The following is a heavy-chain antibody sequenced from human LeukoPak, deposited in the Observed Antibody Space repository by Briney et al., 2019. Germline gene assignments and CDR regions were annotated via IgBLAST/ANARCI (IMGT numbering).Heavy chain of an antibody. Sequence: GSLRLSCAASGFTVSSNYMSWVRQAPGKGLEWVSVIYSGGSTYYADSVKGRFTISRDNSKNTLYLQMNSLRAEDTAVYYCARGDSSGYYNAFDIWAKGQWSPSLQ. D-gene: IGHD3-22*01. CDR2: IYSGGST. J-gene: IGHJ3*02. CDR3: ARGDSSGYYNAFDI. CDR1: GFTVSSNY. V-gene: IGHV3-53*01.